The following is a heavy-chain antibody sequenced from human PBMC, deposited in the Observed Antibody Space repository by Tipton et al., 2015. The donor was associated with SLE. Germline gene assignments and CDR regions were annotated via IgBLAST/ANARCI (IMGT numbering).Heavy chain of an antibody. D-gene: IGHD4-11*01. CDR1: GGSISGGGYP. J-gene: IGHJ5*02. CDR2: LYKSGSI. V-gene: IGHV4-30-2*06. Sequence: TLSLTCTVSGGSISGGGYPWSWIRQSPGKGLEWIGSLYKSGSIHYNPSLENRVTISVDRSKNQFSLSLSSVTAADTAVYYCARGGHSNSPNWFDPWGQGTLITVSS. CDR3: ARGGHSNSPNWFDP.